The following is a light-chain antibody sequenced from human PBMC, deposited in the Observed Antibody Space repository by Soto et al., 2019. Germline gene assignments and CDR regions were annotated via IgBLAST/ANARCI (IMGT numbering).Light chain of an antibody. CDR1: QSISSY. CDR2: GSL. CDR3: QQSYTTPRT. V-gene: IGKV1-39*01. J-gene: IGKJ2*01. Sequence: DIQMTQSPSSLAASVGDRVTITCRASQSISSYLNWYQQKPGKAPKLLISGSLGLQNGVPPRFSGSGSGTDFTLTISSLQPEDFATYYCQQSYTTPRTFGQGTKLEI.